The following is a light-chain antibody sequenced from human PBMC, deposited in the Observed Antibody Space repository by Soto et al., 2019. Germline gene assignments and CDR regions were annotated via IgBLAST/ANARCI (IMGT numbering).Light chain of an antibody. J-gene: IGKJ5*01. CDR3: QQLNSYLFT. Sequence: DIQMTQSPSSVSASGGDGVTITCRASPGVASWLAWYQQKPGKAPKLLIYAASNLQSGVPSRFSGSGSGTEFTLTISSLQPEDFASYYCQQLNSYLFTFGQGTRLEIK. V-gene: IGKV1-12*02. CDR1: PGVASW. CDR2: AAS.